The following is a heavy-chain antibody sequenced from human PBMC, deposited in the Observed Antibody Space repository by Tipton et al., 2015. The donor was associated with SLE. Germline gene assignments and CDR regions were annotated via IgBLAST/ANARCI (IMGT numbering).Heavy chain of an antibody. CDR1: GFTFSSYW. Sequence: GSLRLSCAASGFTFSSYWMSWVRQAPGKGLEWVANIMQEGSEKTYADSVKGRFTISRDNAKNSLFLQMNSLRAEDTAIYYCARHTYHALDVWGQGTMVTVSS. CDR2: IMQEGSEK. CDR3: ARHTYHALDV. D-gene: IGHD2-2*02. J-gene: IGHJ3*01. V-gene: IGHV3-7*01.